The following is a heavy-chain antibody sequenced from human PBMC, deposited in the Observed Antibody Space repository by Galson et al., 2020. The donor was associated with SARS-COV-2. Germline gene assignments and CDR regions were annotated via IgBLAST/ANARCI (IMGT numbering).Heavy chain of an antibody. V-gene: IGHV1-69*05. CDR2: IIPVFGTP. Sequence: ASVKVSCKASGGTFSSYGISWVRQAPGQGLEWMGGIIPVFGTPNRAQMFQGRVTFTMDESTSTAYMELSSLTSVDTAVYYCARDGSALLAVAGPSSAYYDSWGQGTLVTVS. J-gene: IGHJ4*02. D-gene: IGHD6-13*01. CDR3: ARDGSALLAVAGPSSAYYDS. CDR1: GGTFSSYG.